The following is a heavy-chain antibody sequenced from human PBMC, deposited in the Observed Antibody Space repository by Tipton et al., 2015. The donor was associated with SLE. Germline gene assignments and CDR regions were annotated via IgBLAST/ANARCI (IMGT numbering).Heavy chain of an antibody. Sequence: TLSLTCKVSGYSISSGYYWGWIRQSPGKGLEWIGNIHESGSTYYNPSLKSRVTLSVDTSKNQFSLKLTSVTAADTAVYYCARHGGLPRVNGMDVWGQGTTVTVSS. CDR1: GYSISSGYY. V-gene: IGHV4-38-2*02. CDR2: IHESGST. D-gene: IGHD3-16*01. CDR3: ARHGGLPRVNGMDV. J-gene: IGHJ6*02.